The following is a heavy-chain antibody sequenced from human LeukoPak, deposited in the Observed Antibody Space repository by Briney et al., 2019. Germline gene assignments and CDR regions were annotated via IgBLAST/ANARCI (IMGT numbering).Heavy chain of an antibody. CDR1: GFTFSSYS. CDR2: ISSSSSTI. J-gene: IGHJ4*02. CDR3: ASILVTLTTVTTGDY. V-gene: IGHV3-48*04. D-gene: IGHD4-17*01. Sequence: GGSLRLSCAASGFTFSSYSMNWVRQAPGKGLEWVSYISSSSSTIYYADSVKGRFTISRDNAKNSLYLQMNSLRAEDTAVYYCASILVTLTTVTTGDYWGQGTLVTVSS.